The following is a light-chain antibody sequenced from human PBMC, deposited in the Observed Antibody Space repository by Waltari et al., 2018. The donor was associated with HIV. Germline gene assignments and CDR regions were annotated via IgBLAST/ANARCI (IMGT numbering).Light chain of an antibody. J-gene: IGLJ2*01. V-gene: IGLV2-8*01. CDR1: RSDLRTYYY. CDR3: TSYAGSNNLVI. CDR2: EVN. Sequence: HSALTQPPPASGPPRPSVPISRSVTRSDLRTYYYVPWHQQHPGKAPKLMIYEVNKRPSGVPDRFSGAKSGSVASLTVSGLQAEDEADYYCTSYAGSNNLVIFGGGTKVTVL.